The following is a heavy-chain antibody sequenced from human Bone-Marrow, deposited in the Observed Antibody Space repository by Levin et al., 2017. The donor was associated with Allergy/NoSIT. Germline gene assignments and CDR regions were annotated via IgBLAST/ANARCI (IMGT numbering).Heavy chain of an antibody. D-gene: IGHD4-17*01. Sequence: SVKVSCRAAGGAFRDYVISWVRQAPGQGLEWMGQIIPVFGTVNYAEMFRGRITISADESSRTSYMELSSLGSEDTAIYYCATETAVTTRGLDHWGQGTVVTVSS. CDR3: ATETAVTTRGLDH. CDR1: GGAFRDYV. CDR2: IIPVFGTV. V-gene: IGHV1-69*13. J-gene: IGHJ4*02.